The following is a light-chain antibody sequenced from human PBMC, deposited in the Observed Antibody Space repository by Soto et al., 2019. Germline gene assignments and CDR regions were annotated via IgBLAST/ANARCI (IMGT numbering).Light chain of an antibody. CDR3: GTWDSSLRQV. Sequence: QSVLTQPPSVSAAPGQKVTISCSGSSSNIGNDYVSWYQQLPGTAPKLLIYDNNKRPSGIPDQFSGSKSGTSATLGITGLQTGDEADYYCGTWDSSLRQVFGGGTKLTVL. CDR2: DNN. CDR1: SSNIGNDY. J-gene: IGLJ3*02. V-gene: IGLV1-51*01.